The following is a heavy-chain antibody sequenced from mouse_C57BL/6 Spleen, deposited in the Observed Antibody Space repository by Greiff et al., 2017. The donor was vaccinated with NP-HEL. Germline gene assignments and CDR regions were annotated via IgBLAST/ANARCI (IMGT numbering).Heavy chain of an antibody. CDR3: ARPHDYYGSSYGYFDV. V-gene: IGHV1-64*01. Sequence: QVQLQQPGAELVKPGASVKLSCKASGYTFTSYWMHWVKQRPGQGLEWIGMIHPNSGSTNYNEKFKSKATLTVDKSSSTAYMQLSSLTSEDSAVYYCARPHDYYGSSYGYFDVWGTGTTVTVSS. J-gene: IGHJ1*03. CDR1: GYTFTSYW. D-gene: IGHD1-1*01. CDR2: IHPNSGST.